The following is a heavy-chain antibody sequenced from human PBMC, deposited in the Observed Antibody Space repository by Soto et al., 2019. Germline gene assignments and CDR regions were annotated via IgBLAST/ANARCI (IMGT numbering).Heavy chain of an antibody. CDR1: GFTLSSYA. CDR3: ARDRINVVPLYYGMDV. CDR2: VSSDGRST. V-gene: IGHV3-30*04. Sequence: GGSLRLSCAASGFTLSSYAMYWVRQAPGKGLEWVAVVSSDGRSTYYADSVTGRFTISRDTSKNTLFLEMNSLRPEGTAVYYCARDRINVVPLYYGMDVWGQGKTVTVSS. D-gene: IGHD2-21*01. J-gene: IGHJ6*02.